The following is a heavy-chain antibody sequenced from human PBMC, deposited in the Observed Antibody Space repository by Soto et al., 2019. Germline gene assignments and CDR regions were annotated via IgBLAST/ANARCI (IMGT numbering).Heavy chain of an antibody. CDR1: GYTFTSYD. J-gene: IGHJ4*02. Sequence: QVQLVQSGAEVKKPGASVKVSCKASGYTFTSYDINWVRQATGQGLEWMGWMNPNSGNTGYAQKFQGRVTRTRNTSIGTACMERSSLRSEDTAVYYCARTSSGWLMNTGDYWGQGTVFTVSS. CDR2: MNPNSGNT. CDR3: ARTSSGWLMNTGDY. V-gene: IGHV1-8*01. D-gene: IGHD6-19*01.